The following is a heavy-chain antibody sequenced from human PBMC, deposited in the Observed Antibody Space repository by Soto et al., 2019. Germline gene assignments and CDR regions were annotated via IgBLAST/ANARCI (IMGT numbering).Heavy chain of an antibody. CDR2: MNTNSGNT. CDR1: GYTFTSYD. D-gene: IGHD3-3*01. J-gene: IGHJ6*02. CDR3: ARPRSGSYYYGMDV. V-gene: IGHV1-8*01. Sequence: QVQLVQSGAEVKKPGASVKVSCKASGYTFTSYDINWVRQATGQGLEWMGWMNTNSGNTGCAQKFQGRVTMTRNTSIITAYKELGSLRAEDTALYYCARPRSGSYYYGMDVWGQGTAVTVSS.